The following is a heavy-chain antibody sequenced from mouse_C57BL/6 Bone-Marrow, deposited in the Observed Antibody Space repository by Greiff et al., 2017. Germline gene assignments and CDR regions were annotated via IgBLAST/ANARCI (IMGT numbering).Heavy chain of an antibody. V-gene: IGHV6-3*01. D-gene: IGHD2-1*01. CDR1: GFTFSNYW. J-gene: IGHJ3*01. CDR3: TGIVVTSFAV. CDR2: ISLKSDNYAT. Sequence: EVKLVESGGGLVQPGGSMKLSCVASGFTFSNYWMNWVRQSPEKGLEWVAQISLKSDNYATNYAESVKGRFTISRDDSKSGVYLQMNNLSAEDTGFYYCTGIVVTSFAVWGPGTLVTVSA.